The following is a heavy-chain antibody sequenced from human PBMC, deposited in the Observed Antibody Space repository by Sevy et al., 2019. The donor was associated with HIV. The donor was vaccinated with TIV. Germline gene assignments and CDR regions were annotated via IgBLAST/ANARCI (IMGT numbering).Heavy chain of an antibody. J-gene: IGHJ4*02. CDR2: IYYSGST. CDR3: ARQRDYYGSGSYYNVLDY. Sequence: SETLSLTCTVSGGSISSSSYYWGWIRQPPGKGLEWIGSIYYSGSTYYNPSLKSRVTISVDTSKNQFTLKLSSVTAADTAVYYCARQRDYYGSGSYYNVLDYWGQGTVVTVSS. CDR1: GGSISSSSYY. V-gene: IGHV4-39*01. D-gene: IGHD3-10*01.